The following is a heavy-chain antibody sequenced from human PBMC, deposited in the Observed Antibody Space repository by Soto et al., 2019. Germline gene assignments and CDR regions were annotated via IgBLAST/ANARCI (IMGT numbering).Heavy chain of an antibody. V-gene: IGHV3-23*01. J-gene: IGHJ5*02. Sequence: GGSLRLSCAASGFTFSSYAMNWVRQAPGEGLEWVSGITGSGGRTFYADSVKGRFSISRDNSKNTLHLQMNSLRAEDTAVYYCAKGGNPQGLLFSSPFDTWGQGTLVTVSS. CDR3: AKGGNPQGLLFSSPFDT. D-gene: IGHD2-21*02. CDR1: GFTFSSYA. CDR2: ITGSGGRT.